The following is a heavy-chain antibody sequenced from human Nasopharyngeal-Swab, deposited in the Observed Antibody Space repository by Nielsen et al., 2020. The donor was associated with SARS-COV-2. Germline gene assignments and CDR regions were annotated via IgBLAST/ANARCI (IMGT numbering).Heavy chain of an antibody. D-gene: IGHD2-2*01. J-gene: IGHJ6*02. CDR2: INPNSGNT. Sequence: ASVKVSCKASGYTFTGYYMHWVRQAPGQGLEWMGWINPNSGNTGYAQKFQGRVTITRNTSISTAYMELSSLRSEDTAVYYCARGRIVVVPAAMGAYYYGMDVWGQGTTVTVSS. V-gene: IGHV1-8*03. CDR3: ARGRIVVVPAAMGAYYYGMDV. CDR1: GYTFTGYY.